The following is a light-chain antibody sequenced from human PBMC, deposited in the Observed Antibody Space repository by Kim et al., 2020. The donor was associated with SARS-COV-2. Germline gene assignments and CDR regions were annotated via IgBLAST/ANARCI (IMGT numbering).Light chain of an antibody. CDR1: SSNIGINT. CDR3: AAWDDSLKGYV. Sequence: QSVLTQPPSASGTPGQRVTISCSGSSSNIGINTVNWYQQLPGTVPKLLIYSNNQRPSEVPARFSGSKSGTSASLAISGLQSEDEADYYCAAWDDSLKGYVFGTGTKVTVL. CDR2: SNN. V-gene: IGLV1-44*01. J-gene: IGLJ1*01.